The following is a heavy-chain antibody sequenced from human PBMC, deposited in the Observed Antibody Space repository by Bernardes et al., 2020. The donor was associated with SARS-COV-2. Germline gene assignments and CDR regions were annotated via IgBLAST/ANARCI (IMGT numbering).Heavy chain of an antibody. Sequence: SETLSLTCTVSGGSISSSSYYWGWILQPPGKGLEWIGSIYYSGSTYYNPSLKSRVTISVDTSKNQFSLKLSSVTAADTAVYYCARAVRGYSYGYYFDYWGQGTLVTVSS. CDR3: ARAVRGYSYGYYFDY. V-gene: IGHV4-39*01. CDR1: GGSISSSSYY. D-gene: IGHD5-18*01. CDR2: IYYSGST. J-gene: IGHJ4*02.